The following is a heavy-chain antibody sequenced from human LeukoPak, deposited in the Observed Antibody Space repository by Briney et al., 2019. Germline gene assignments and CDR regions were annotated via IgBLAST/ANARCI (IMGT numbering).Heavy chain of an antibody. Sequence: PSETLYLTCTVSGGSISSYYWSWIRQPPGKGLEWIGYIYYSGSTNYNPSLKSRVTISVDTSKNQFSLKLSSVTAADTAVYYCARGSIFGVVMYYFDYWGQGTLVTVSS. J-gene: IGHJ4*02. CDR1: GGSISSYY. V-gene: IGHV4-59*01. CDR3: ARGSIFGVVMYYFDY. CDR2: IYYSGST. D-gene: IGHD3-3*01.